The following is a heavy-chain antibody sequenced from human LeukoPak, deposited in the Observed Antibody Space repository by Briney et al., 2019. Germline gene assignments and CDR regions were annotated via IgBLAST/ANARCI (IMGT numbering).Heavy chain of an antibody. CDR3: ASGSEEVATLAY. D-gene: IGHD5-12*01. Sequence: PSETLSLTCTVSGGSISSYYWSWIRQHPEKGLEWIGYIYYSGSTYYNPSLKSRVTISVDTSKNQFSLKLSSVTAADTAVYYCASGSEEVATLAYWGQGTLVTVFS. CDR1: GGSISSYY. V-gene: IGHV4-59*06. CDR2: IYYSGST. J-gene: IGHJ4*02.